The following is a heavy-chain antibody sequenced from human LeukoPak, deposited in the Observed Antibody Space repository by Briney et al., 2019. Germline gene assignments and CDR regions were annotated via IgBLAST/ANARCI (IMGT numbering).Heavy chain of an antibody. CDR1: GFTFSSYA. D-gene: IGHD6-19*01. V-gene: IGHV3-23*01. J-gene: IGHJ4*02. CDR2: ISGSGGST. CDR3: AKDGYSSGWSYYFDY. Sequence: PGGSLRLSCAASGFTFSSYAMSWVRQAPGKGLEWVSAISGSGGSTYYADSVKGRFTTSRDNSKNTLYLQMNSLRAEDTAVYYCAKDGYSSGWSYYFDYWGQGTLVTVSS.